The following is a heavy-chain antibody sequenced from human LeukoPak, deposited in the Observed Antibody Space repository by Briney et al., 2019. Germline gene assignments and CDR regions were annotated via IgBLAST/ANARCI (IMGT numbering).Heavy chain of an antibody. V-gene: IGHV4-34*01. J-gene: IGHJ4*02. CDR2: INESGIS. D-gene: IGHD3-9*01. Sequence: SETLSLTCAVYGGSVSGFHWNWIRQPPGKGLEWIGEINESGISSYNPSLKRRVTISIDTSKNQFSLKLRSVTAADTAVYYCARGDKYFDLLTGSYRDRYFDYWGQGTLVTVSS. CDR3: ARGDKYFDLLTGSYRDRYFDY. CDR1: GGSVSGFH.